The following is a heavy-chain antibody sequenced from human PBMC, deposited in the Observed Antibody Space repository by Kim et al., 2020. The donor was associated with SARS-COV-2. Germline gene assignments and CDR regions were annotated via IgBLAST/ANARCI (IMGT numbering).Heavy chain of an antibody. Sequence: ASVKVSCKASGYTFTGYYMHWVRQAPGQGLEWMGRINPNSGGTNYAQKFQGRVTMTRDTSISTAYMELSRLRSDDTAVYYCARYCSGGSCYEYGMDVWGQGTTVTVSS. CDR3: ARYCSGGSCYEYGMDV. J-gene: IGHJ6*02. V-gene: IGHV1-2*06. D-gene: IGHD2-15*01. CDR1: GYTFTGYY. CDR2: INPNSGGT.